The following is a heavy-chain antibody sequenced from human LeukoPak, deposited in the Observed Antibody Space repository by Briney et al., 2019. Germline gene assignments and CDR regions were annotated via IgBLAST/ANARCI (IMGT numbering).Heavy chain of an antibody. CDR3: ASNKGQWLFSD. J-gene: IGHJ4*02. D-gene: IGHD6-19*01. V-gene: IGHV4-4*02. CDR1: GGSISSSKW. CDR2: IYHSGST. Sequence: PSETLSLTCAVSGGSISSSKWWSRVRQPPGKGLEWIGEIYHSGSTNYNPSLKSRVTISVDKSKNQFSLRLSFVTAADTAVYYCASNKGQWLFSDWGQGTLVTVSS.